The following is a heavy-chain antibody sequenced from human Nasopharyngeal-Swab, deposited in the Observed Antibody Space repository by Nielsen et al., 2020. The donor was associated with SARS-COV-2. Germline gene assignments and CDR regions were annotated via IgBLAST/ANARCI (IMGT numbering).Heavy chain of an antibody. CDR3: VRPRYCSAASCDRHSGVGLFDY. CDR1: GYTFTSYG. V-gene: IGHV1-18*01. J-gene: IGHJ4*02. CDR2: ISAYNGNT. Sequence: ASVKVSCKASGYTFTSYGISWVRHAPGQGLEWMGWISAYNGNTNYAQKLQGRVTMTTDTSTSTAYMELRSLRSDDTAVYYCVRPRYCSAASCDRHSGVGLFDYWGQGTLVTVSS. D-gene: IGHD2-8*02.